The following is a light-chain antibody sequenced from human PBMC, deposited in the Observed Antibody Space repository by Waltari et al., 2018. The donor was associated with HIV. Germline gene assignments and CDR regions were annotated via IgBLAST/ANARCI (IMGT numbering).Light chain of an antibody. J-gene: IGLJ3*02. CDR1: SSDVGGSKY. V-gene: IGLV2-8*01. CDR2: EVN. Sequence: QSALTQPPSASGSPGQSVTISCTGTSSDVGGSKYVSWSQQHPVKAPNIMIYEVNKRPSGVPDRFSGSKSANTASLTVSGLQADDEADYYCNSYAGSNNWVFGGGTKLTVL. CDR3: NSYAGSNNWV.